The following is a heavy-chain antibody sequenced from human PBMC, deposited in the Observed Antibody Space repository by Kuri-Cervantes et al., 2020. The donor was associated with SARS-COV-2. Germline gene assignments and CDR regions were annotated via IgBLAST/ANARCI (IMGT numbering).Heavy chain of an antibody. CDR3: ARVEMELFDY. Sequence: ASVKVSCKASGYTFNIYDINWVRQAPGQGLEWMGWINPNSGVTGSAQKFQGRISMTRDTSRSTAYMELSSLGSEDTAVYYCARVEMELFDYWGQGTLVTVSS. D-gene: IGHD5-24*01. CDR2: INPNSGVT. CDR1: GYTFNIYD. J-gene: IGHJ4*02. V-gene: IGHV1-8*02.